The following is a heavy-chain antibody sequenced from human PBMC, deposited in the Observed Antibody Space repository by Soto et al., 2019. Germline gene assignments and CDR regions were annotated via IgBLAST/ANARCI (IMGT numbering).Heavy chain of an antibody. D-gene: IGHD3-22*01. CDR3: ASYDSSGYYYVKDY. V-gene: IGHV5-10-1*01. CDR2: IDPSDSST. CDR1: GYSFTIYW. J-gene: IGHJ4*02. Sequence: GESLKISGKGSGYSFTIYWISWVLQMPGKGLEWMGRIDPSDSSTNYSPSFQGHVTISADKSISTAYLQWSSLKASDTAMYYCASYDSSGYYYVKDYWGQGTLVTVSS.